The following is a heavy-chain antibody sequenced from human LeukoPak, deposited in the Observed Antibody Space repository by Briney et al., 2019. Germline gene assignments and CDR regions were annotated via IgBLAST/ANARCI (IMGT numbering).Heavy chain of an antibody. Sequence: SETLSLTCTVSGGSISSYYWSWIRQPPGKGLEWIGYIYYSGSTNYNPSLKSRVTISVDTSKNQFSLKLSSVTAADTAEYYCARSGGYLRAFDYWGQGTLVTVSS. CDR1: GGSISSYY. CDR3: ARSGGYLRAFDY. J-gene: IGHJ4*02. V-gene: IGHV4-59*01. CDR2: IYYSGST. D-gene: IGHD5-18*01.